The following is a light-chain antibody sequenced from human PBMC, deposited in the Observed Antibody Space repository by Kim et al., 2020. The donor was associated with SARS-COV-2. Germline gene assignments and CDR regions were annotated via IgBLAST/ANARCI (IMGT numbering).Light chain of an antibody. Sequence: ASVGDRVTITCRASQSISSYLNWYQQKPGKAPKRLIYAASSLQSGVPSRFTGSGSGPDFNLTINSLQPEDFATYYCQQSDSPPLTFGGGTKVDIK. J-gene: IGKJ4*01. CDR1: QSISSY. CDR3: QQSDSPPLT. CDR2: AAS. V-gene: IGKV1-39*01.